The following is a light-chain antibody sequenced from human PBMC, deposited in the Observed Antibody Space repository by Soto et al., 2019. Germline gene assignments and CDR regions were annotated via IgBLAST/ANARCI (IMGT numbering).Light chain of an antibody. CDR3: SSYAGSNNYVV. J-gene: IGLJ2*01. Sequence: QSALTQPASVSGSPGQSITISCTGTSSDVGGYNYVSWYQQHPGKAPKLMIYGVSKRPSGVPDRFSGSKSGNTASLTVSGLQAEDEGDYYCSSYAGSNNYVVFGGGTKVTVL. CDR1: SSDVGGYNY. V-gene: IGLV2-8*01. CDR2: GVS.